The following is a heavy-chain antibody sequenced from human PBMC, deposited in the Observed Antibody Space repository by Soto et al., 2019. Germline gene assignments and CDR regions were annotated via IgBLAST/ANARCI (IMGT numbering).Heavy chain of an antibody. V-gene: IGHV3-23*01. D-gene: IGHD2-2*01. Sequence: PGGSLRLSCAASGYTFSSYAMSWVRQAPGKGLEWVSVISGSGDSTYYADSVKGRLAISRDNSRNTLYLQMNSLRAEDTAVYYCARARLDTPALDYWGQGTLVTVSS. J-gene: IGHJ4*02. CDR3: ARARLDTPALDY. CDR2: ISGSGDST. CDR1: GYTFSSYA.